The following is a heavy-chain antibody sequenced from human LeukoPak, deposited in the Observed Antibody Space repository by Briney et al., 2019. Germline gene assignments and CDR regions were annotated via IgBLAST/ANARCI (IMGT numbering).Heavy chain of an antibody. V-gene: IGHV4-31*03. Sequence: PSETLSLTCSVSGGSLISGTYYWSWIRQHPGQGLQWIGYIYYSGGTYHYSASLKSRVTISVDASKNQFSLKPSSVSAADTAVYYCAREEVNSHYLDYWGQGTPVTVSS. CDR3: AREEVNSHYLDY. D-gene: IGHD4-11*01. CDR1: GGSLISGTYY. J-gene: IGHJ4*02. CDR2: IYYSGGT.